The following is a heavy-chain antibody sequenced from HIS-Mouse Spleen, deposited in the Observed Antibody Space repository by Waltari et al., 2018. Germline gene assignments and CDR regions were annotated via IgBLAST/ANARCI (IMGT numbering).Heavy chain of an antibody. D-gene: IGHD6-13*01. CDR1: GGSISSSSYY. CDR2: IYYSGST. CDR3: AREIPYSSSWYDWYFDL. V-gene: IGHV4-39*07. J-gene: IGHJ2*01. Sequence: QLQLPESGPGLVKPSETLSLTCTVSGGSISSSSYYWGRIRPPPGKGLEWIGSIYYSGSTYYNPSLKSRVTISVDTSKNQFSLKLSSVTAADTAVYYCAREIPYSSSWYDWYFDLWGRGTLVTVSS.